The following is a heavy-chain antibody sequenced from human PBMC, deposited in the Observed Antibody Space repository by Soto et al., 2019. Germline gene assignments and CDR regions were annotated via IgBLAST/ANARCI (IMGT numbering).Heavy chain of an antibody. J-gene: IGHJ5*02. Sequence: QVRLVQSVAEVKKPGSSVKVACKASGGTFSIYAISWGRQAPGQGLECMGGIIPIFGTATYAQTFQGRVTITADESASTAYMARSSPGSEDTPVYYCAHRIAVAGDNWCAPWGQGTLVTVSS. CDR3: AHRIAVAGDNWCAP. D-gene: IGHD6-19*01. CDR2: IIPIFGTA. CDR1: GGTFSIYA. V-gene: IGHV1-69*01.